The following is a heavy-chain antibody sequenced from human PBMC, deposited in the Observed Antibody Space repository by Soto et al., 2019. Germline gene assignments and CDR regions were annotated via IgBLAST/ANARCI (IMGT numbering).Heavy chain of an antibody. Sequence: QVQLQESGPGLVKPSETLSLTCTVSGGSISSYYWSWIRQPPGKGLEWIAYIYYTGSTNYNPSLNSRFTLSADTSKNQFSLKLISVTAADTALYYCARVDSSGSYFDYWGQGTLVTVSS. CDR2: IYYTGST. D-gene: IGHD3-22*01. V-gene: IGHV4-59*01. CDR3: ARVDSSGSYFDY. J-gene: IGHJ4*02. CDR1: GGSISSYY.